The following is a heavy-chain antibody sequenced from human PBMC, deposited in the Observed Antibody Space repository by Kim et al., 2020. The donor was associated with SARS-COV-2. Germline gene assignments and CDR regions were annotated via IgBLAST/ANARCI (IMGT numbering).Heavy chain of an antibody. V-gene: IGHV3-15*01. D-gene: IGHD3-22*01. Sequence: GGSLRLSCAASGFTFSNAWMSWVRQAPGKGLEWVGRIKSKTDGGTTDYAAPVKGRFTISRDDSKNTLYLQMNSLKTEDTAVYYCRVYDSSGYYSGYFDYWGQGTLVTVSS. CDR1: GFTFSNAW. J-gene: IGHJ4*02. CDR2: IKSKTDGGTT. CDR3: RVYDSSGYYSGYFDY.